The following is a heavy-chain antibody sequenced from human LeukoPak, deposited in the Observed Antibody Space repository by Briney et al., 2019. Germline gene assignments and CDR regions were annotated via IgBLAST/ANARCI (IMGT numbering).Heavy chain of an antibody. Sequence: GGSLRLSCAASGFTISTYRMIWVRHAPGKGLECVAHIKPDRREKNYADSVKSRFTVSRDNSRNTLFLQMNTLRAEDTAVYYCASAQAWQFDRWGGATLVTVSS. CDR3: ASAQAWQFDR. V-gene: IGHV3-7*01. CDR1: GFTISTYR. J-gene: IGHJ2*01. CDR2: IKPDRREK.